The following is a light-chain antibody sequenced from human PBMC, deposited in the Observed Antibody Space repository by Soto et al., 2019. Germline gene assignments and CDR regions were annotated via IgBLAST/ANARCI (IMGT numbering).Light chain of an antibody. CDR2: GAS. CDR3: QQYNSYLYT. Sequence: DIQMTQSPSTLSASVGDRVTITCRASQSIGHWLAWYQQKPGKAPKVLIYGASSLESGVPSRFSGSRSGTEFTLTISSLQPDDFATYYCQQYNSYLYTFGQGTKLEIK. CDR1: QSIGHW. J-gene: IGKJ2*01. V-gene: IGKV1-5*03.